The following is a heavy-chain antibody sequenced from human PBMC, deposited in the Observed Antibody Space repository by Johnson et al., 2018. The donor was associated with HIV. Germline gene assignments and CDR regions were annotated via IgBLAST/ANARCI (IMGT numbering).Heavy chain of an antibody. J-gene: IGHJ3*02. Sequence: VQLVESGGGLVQPGRSLRLSCAASGFTFDDYAMHWVRQAPGKGLEWVSGISWNSGSIGYADSVKGRFTISRENAKNSLYLQMNSLRAGYTAVYYCAINSGYDSHGAFDIWGQGTMVTVSS. V-gene: IGHV3-9*01. D-gene: IGHD5-12*01. CDR3: AINSGYDSHGAFDI. CDR1: GFTFDDYA. CDR2: ISWNSGSI.